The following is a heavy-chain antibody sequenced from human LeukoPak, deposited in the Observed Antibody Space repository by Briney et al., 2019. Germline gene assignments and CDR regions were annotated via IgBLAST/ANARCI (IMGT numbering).Heavy chain of an antibody. CDR3: AKDSGLTVTTVGIDY. J-gene: IGHJ4*02. D-gene: IGHD4-11*01. CDR2: LSSSSTTT. Sequence: GGSLRLSCAASGFTFSAYSFNWVRQAPGKGLEWLSYLSSSSTTTYYADSVKGRFTISRDDAKNSLYLQMNSLRAEDTAVYYCAKDSGLTVTTVGIDYWGQGTLVTVSS. V-gene: IGHV3-48*04. CDR1: GFTFSAYS.